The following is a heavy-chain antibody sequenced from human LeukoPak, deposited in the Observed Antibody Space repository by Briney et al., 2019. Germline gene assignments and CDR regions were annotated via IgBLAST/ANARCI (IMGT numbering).Heavy chain of an antibody. D-gene: IGHD1-7*01. CDR1: GGSISSGGYS. V-gene: IGHV4-30-2*01. CDR3: ARGLPITGTTFYYYGMDV. Sequence: SETLSLTCAVSGGSISSGGYSWSWIRQPPGKGLEWIGYIYHSGSTYYSPSLKSRVTISVDTSKNQFSLKLSSVTAADTAVYYCARGLPITGTTFYYYGMDVWGQGTTVTVSS. CDR2: IYHSGST. J-gene: IGHJ6*02.